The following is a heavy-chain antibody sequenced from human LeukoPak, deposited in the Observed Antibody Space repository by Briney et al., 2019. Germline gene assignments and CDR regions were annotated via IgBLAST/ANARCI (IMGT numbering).Heavy chain of an antibody. D-gene: IGHD5-18*01. CDR1: GFTFSSYG. J-gene: IGHJ4*02. V-gene: IGHV3-30*18. CDR2: ISYDGSNK. Sequence: QAGGSLRLSCAASGFTFSSYGMHWVRQAPGKGLEWVAVISYDGSNKYYADSVKGRFTISRDNSKNTLYLQMNSLRAEDTAVYYCAKDTSPGIQLWTDLDYWGQGTLVTVSS. CDR3: AKDTSPGIQLWTDLDY.